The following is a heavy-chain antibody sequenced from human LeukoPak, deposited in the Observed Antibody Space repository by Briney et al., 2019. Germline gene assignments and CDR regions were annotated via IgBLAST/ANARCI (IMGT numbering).Heavy chain of an antibody. CDR2: ISAYNGNT. J-gene: IGHJ3*02. CDR3: ARDDGDSAGPGSAFDI. D-gene: IGHD4-17*01. Sequence: GASVKVSCKASGYTFTSYGISWVRQAPGQGLEWMGWISAYNGNTNYAQKFQGRVTITADESTSTAYMELSSLRSEDTAVYYCARDDGDSAGPGSAFDIWGQGTMVTVSS. CDR1: GYTFTSYG. V-gene: IGHV1-18*01.